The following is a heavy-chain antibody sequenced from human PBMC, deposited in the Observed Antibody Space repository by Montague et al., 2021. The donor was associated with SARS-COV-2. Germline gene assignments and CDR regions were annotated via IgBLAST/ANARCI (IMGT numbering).Heavy chain of an antibody. CDR3: VREKAGGLRNVFDI. J-gene: IGHJ3*02. CDR1: GFSIGSGDY. Sequence: SETLSLTCTVSGFSIGSGDYWGWIRQPPGKGLEWIGSIYHSGTTYYNPSLQSRLTMSLGTSTHQFSLMLTFVTAADTAVFFCVREKAGGLRNVFDIWGQGTTVTVSS. V-gene: IGHV4-38-2*02. CDR2: IYHSGTT.